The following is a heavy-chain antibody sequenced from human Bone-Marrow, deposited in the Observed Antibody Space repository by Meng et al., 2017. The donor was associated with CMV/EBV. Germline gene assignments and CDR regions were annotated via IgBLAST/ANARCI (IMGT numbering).Heavy chain of an antibody. CDR3: ARGYYYDSSGYYYYYGMDV. Sequence: SQTLSLTCAVYGGSFSGYYWSWIRQPPGKGLEWIGYIYYSGSTNYNPSLKSRVTISVDTSKNQFSLKLSSVTAADTAVYYCARGYYYDSSGYYYYYGMDVWGQGTTVTVSS. J-gene: IGHJ6*02. D-gene: IGHD3-22*01. CDR1: GGSFSGYY. CDR2: IYYSGST. V-gene: IGHV4-59*01.